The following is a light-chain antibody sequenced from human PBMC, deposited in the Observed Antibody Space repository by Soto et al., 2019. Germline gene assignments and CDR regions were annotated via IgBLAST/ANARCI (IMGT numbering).Light chain of an antibody. CDR3: QEYNSYTGT. V-gene: IGKV1-5*01. CDR2: DAS. J-gene: IGKJ1*01. CDR1: QSISSW. Sequence: DIQMTQSPSTLSASVGDRVTITCRASQSISSWLAWYQQKPGKAPKLLIYDASSLESGVPSRFSGGGYGTEFTLTISSLQPDDFGTYYCQEYNSYTGTFGPGTKVDI.